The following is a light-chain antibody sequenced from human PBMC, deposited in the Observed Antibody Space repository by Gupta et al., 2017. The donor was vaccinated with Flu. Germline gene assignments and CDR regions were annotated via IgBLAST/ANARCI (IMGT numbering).Light chain of an antibody. CDR1: QCSSRY. CDR2: AAS. CDR3: QQSYSTPPVT. Sequence: DIHMTQSPSSLSHSVGDRITITCRATQCSSRYLNWYQQKPGKAPKLLIYAASSLQSGVTSRFSGSGSGTDFTLTISSLQPEDFATYYCQQSYSTPPVTFGGGTKVEIK. V-gene: IGKV1-39*01. J-gene: IGKJ4*01.